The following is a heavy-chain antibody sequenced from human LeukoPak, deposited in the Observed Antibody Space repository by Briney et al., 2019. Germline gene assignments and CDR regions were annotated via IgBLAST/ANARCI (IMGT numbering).Heavy chain of an antibody. V-gene: IGHV4-34*01. CDR3: ASERFGELGTHDY. D-gene: IGHD3-10*01. CDR1: GGSFSGYY. CDR2: ISHRGST. Sequence: ASEALSLTCAVYGGSFSGYYWSWIRQPPGKGLEWIGEISHRGSTNYNPSLKSRVTISVDTSKNQFSLKLSSVTAADTPVYYCASERFGELGTHDYWGQGTLVTVSS. J-gene: IGHJ4*02.